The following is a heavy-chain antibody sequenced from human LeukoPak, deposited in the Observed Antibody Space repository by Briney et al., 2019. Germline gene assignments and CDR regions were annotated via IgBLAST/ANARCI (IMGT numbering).Heavy chain of an antibody. CDR2: IYSDGNT. J-gene: IGHJ5*02. CDR3: AVEMVVGWS. V-gene: IGHV3-66*02. D-gene: IGHD2-21*01. CDR1: GFTVSYNY. Sequence: GGSLRLSCAASGFTVSYNYMSWVRQAPGKGLEWVSIIYSDGNTYYADSVKGRFTISRDNSENTVDLQMNSLRVEDTAVYYCAVEMVVGWSCGQRTLVTVSS.